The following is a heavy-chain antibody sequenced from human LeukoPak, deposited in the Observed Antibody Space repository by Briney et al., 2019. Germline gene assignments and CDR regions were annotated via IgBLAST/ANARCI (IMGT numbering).Heavy chain of an antibody. D-gene: IGHD6-19*01. V-gene: IGHV4-34*01. Sequence: SETLSLTCAVSGGSFSGYYWSWIRQPPGKGLQWIGEINHSGSTNYNPSLKSRVTISVDTSKNQFSLKLSSVTAADTAVYYCARGVLGHSSGWPYYYYYGMDVWGKGTTVTVSS. CDR1: GGSFSGYY. CDR2: INHSGST. CDR3: ARGVLGHSSGWPYYYYYGMDV. J-gene: IGHJ6*04.